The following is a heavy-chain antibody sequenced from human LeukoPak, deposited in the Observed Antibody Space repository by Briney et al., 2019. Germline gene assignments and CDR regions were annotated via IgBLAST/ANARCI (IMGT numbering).Heavy chain of an antibody. Sequence: SETLSLTCAVYGGSFSGYYWSWIRQPPGKGLEWIGEINHSGSTNYNPSLKSRVTISVDTSKNQFSLKLSSVTAADTAVYYCARAPGPQLWLVGAFDIWGRGTMVTVSS. CDR3: ARAPGPQLWLVGAFDI. D-gene: IGHD5-18*01. V-gene: IGHV4-34*01. J-gene: IGHJ3*02. CDR2: INHSGST. CDR1: GGSFSGYY.